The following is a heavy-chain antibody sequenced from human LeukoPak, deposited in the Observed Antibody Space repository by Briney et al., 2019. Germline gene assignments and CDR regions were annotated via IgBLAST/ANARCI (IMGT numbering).Heavy chain of an antibody. CDR3: ARSAGHCNNGVCFTDYYMDV. CDR1: GYTFSGSY. D-gene: IGHD2-8*01. Sequence: ASVKVSCKAPGYTFSGSYIHWVRQAPGQGLEWMGRINPNSGDTNSPQKFQGRVTMTRDTSITTAYMELTSLTSDDTAVYFCARSAGHCNNGVCFTDYYMDVWGKGTTVTVSS. V-gene: IGHV1-2*06. J-gene: IGHJ6*03. CDR2: INPNSGDT.